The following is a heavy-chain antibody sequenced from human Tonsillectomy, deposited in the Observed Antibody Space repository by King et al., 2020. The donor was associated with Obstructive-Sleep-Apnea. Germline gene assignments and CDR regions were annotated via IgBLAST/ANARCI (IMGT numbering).Heavy chain of an antibody. Sequence: VQLVESGGGLVKPGGSLRLSCAASGFTFSNAWMSWVRQAPGKGLEWVGRIKSKTDGGTTDYAAPVKGRFTISRDDSKNTLYLQMNSLKTEDTAVYYCTNDIAVAGTDYWGQGTLVTVSS. CDR2: IKSKTDGGTT. J-gene: IGHJ4*02. D-gene: IGHD6-19*01. CDR3: TNDIAVAGTDY. V-gene: IGHV3-15*01. CDR1: GFTFSNAW.